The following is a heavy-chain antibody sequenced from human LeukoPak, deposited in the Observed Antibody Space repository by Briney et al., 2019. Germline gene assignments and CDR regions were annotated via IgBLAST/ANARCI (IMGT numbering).Heavy chain of an antibody. J-gene: IGHJ5*02. V-gene: IGHV1-2*06. CDR3: AREGSSSTWYNWFDP. Sequence: ASVKVSCKASGYTFTGYYMHWVRQAPGQGLEWMGRINPNSGGTNYAQKVQGRVTMTRDTSISTAYMELSRLRSDDTAVYYCAREGSSSTWYNWFDPWGQGTLVTVSS. D-gene: IGHD6-6*01. CDR1: GYTFTGYY. CDR2: INPNSGGT.